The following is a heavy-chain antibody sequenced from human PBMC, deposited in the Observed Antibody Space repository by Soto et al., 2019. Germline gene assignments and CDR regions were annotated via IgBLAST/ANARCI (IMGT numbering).Heavy chain of an antibody. CDR3: ARVLIAGVTTD. D-gene: IGHD5-18*01. CDR1: GGSFSGYY. J-gene: IGHJ4*02. Sequence: QVQLQQWGAGLLKPSETLSLTCAVYGGSFSGYYWSWIRQPPGKGLEWIGESNHVGNTNYNPSLKSRVTMSVDPSKNQFSLRLTSVTAADTAVYYCARVLIAGVTTDCGQGTLVSVSS. CDR2: SNHVGNT. V-gene: IGHV4-34*01.